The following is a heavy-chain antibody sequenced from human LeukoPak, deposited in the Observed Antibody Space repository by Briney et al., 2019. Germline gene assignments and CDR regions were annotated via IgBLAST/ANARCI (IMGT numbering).Heavy chain of an antibody. V-gene: IGHV4-34*01. CDR2: INHNGDT. CDR1: GGSLSGYY. CDR3: ATTSEDMTTERYGLSDS. D-gene: IGHD4-17*01. Sequence: PSETLSLTWAVYGGSLSGYYWSWSRQPPGKGLEWIGDINHNGDTNYNPSLASRVTMFIDTSKNQFSLKLHSVTAADTAVYYCATTSEDMTTERYGLSDSGGQGTLVTVSS. J-gene: IGHJ5*01.